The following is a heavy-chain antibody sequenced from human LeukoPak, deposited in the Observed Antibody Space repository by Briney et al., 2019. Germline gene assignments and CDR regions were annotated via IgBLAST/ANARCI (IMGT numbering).Heavy chain of an antibody. CDR2: INPNSGGT. Sequence: ASVKVSCMASGYTFTGYYMHWVRQAPGQGLEWMGWINPNSGGTNYAQKFQGRVTMTRDTSISTAYMELSRLRSDDTAVYYCARDPMYYYDSSGYYYEGIDYWGQGTLVTVSS. V-gene: IGHV1-2*02. D-gene: IGHD3-22*01. CDR1: GYTFTGYY. CDR3: ARDPMYYYDSSGYYYEGIDY. J-gene: IGHJ4*02.